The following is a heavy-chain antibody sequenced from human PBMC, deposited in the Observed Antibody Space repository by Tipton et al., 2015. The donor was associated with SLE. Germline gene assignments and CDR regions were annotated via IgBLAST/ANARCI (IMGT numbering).Heavy chain of an antibody. CDR1: GASISRDGYY. Sequence: TLSLTCTVSGASISRDGYYWTWVRQHPEKGLEWIGYIYYTGSSYYNPSLKSRVTISVDTSKNQFSLKLSTVTAADTAVYYCARDSPGDFDWFDAFDIWGQGTMVTVSS. V-gene: IGHV4-31*03. CDR3: ARDSPGDFDWFDAFDI. D-gene: IGHD3-9*01. J-gene: IGHJ3*02. CDR2: IYYTGSS.